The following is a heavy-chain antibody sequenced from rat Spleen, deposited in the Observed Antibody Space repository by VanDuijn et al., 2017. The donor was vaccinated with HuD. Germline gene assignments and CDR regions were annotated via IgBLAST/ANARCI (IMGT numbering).Heavy chain of an antibody. CDR1: GFTFSDYY. J-gene: IGHJ2*01. CDR3: ARPDGYTYVMDA. Sequence: EVQLMESGGGLVQPGRSMKLSCAASGFTFSDYYMAWVRQAPKKGLEWVASISYEGSGTYYGDSVKGRFTISRDNAKTTLYLQMNSLRSEDTATYYCARPDGYTYVMDAWGQGVMVTVSS. CDR2: ISYEGSGT. D-gene: IGHD1-4*01. V-gene: IGHV5-22*01.